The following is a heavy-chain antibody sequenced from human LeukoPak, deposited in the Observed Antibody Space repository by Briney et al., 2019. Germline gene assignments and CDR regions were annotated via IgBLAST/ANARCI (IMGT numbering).Heavy chain of an antibody. J-gene: IGHJ5*02. D-gene: IGHD1-1*01. CDR3: ARGPRERWFGP. CDR1: GYSISSGYY. CDR2: IYHSGST. V-gene: IGHV4-38-2*01. Sequence: SETLSLTCAVSGYSISSGYYWGWIRQPPGKGLEWIGSIYHSGSTYYNPSLKSRVTISVDTSKNQFSLKLSSVTAADTAVYYCARGPRERWFGPWGQGTLVTVSS.